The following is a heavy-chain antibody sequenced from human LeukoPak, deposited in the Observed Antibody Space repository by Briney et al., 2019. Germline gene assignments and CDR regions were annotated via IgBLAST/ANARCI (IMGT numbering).Heavy chain of an antibody. CDR1: GYTLSSSA. CDR2: IRGSGSNT. CDR3: ARDPNWNYPHFDY. J-gene: IGHJ4*02. D-gene: IGHD1-7*01. V-gene: IGHV3-23*01. Sequence: QPGGCLRLSCAASGYTLSSSALSWVRQAPGKGLEWVSAIRGSGSNTYYTDAVRGRFTISRDNPKNTLYLQMNSLRAEDTAVYYCARDPNWNYPHFDYWGQGILVTVSS.